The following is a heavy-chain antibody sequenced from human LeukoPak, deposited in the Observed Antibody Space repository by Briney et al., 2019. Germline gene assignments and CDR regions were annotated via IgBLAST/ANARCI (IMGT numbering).Heavy chain of an antibody. D-gene: IGHD5-18*01. V-gene: IGHV3-23*01. CDR1: GGSISSYY. J-gene: IGHJ6*02. CDR3: ANRIQLWSALGV. Sequence: ETLSLTCTVSGGSISSYYWSWVRQAPGKGLEWVSAISGSGGSTYYADSVKGRFTISRDNSKNTLYLQMNSLRAEDTAVYYCANRIQLWSALGVWGQGTTVTVSS. CDR2: ISGSGGST.